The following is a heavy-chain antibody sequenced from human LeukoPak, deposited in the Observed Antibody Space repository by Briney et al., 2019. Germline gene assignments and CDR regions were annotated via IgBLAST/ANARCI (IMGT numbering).Heavy chain of an antibody. D-gene: IGHD5-18*01. Sequence: GRSLRLSCTASGFSFKSFAMHWVRQAAGTGLEWVAIISYDGTVKYYADSVKGRFNVSRDNSKNTLYLQINRLRVEDTAMYYCATSADKSMVVFDYWGQGTLVTVSS. CDR3: ATSADKSMVVFDY. J-gene: IGHJ4*02. CDR2: ISYDGTVK. CDR1: GFSFKSFA. V-gene: IGHV3-30-3*01.